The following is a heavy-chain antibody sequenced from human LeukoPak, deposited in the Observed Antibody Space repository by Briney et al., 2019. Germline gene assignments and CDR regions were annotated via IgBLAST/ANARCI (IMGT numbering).Heavy chain of an antibody. Sequence: SETLSLTCTVSGGSISSSNYYWGWIRQPPGKGLGWIGNIYYSGSAHYNPSLKSRVTISVDTSKNQFSLRLSSVTAADTAVYYCASRGYYGYYYGMDVWGQGTTVIVSS. D-gene: IGHD3-10*01. V-gene: IGHV4-39*01. CDR3: ASRGYYGYYYGMDV. J-gene: IGHJ6*02. CDR2: IYYSGSA. CDR1: GGSISSSNYY.